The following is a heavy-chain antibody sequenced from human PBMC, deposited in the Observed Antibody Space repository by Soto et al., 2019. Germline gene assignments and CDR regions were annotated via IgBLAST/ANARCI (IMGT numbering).Heavy chain of an antibody. CDR1: GFTFSSYA. CDR2: ISGSGGST. D-gene: IGHD2-2*01. CDR3: AREGIIKVIVVVPAAFDY. Sequence: GGSLRLSCAASGFTFSSYAMSWVRQAPGKGLEWVSAISGSGGSTYYADSVKGRFTISRDNSKNTLYLQMNSLRAEDTAVYYCAREGIIKVIVVVPAAFDYWGQGTLVTVSS. V-gene: IGHV3-23*01. J-gene: IGHJ4*02.